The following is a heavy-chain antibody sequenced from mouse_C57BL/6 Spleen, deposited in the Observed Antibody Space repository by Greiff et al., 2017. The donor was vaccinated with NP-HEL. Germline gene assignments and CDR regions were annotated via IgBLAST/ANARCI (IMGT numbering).Heavy chain of an antibody. D-gene: IGHD2-1*01. Sequence: QVQLQQPGTELVKPGASVTLSCNASGYTFTSYWMHWVKQRPGQGLEWIGNLNPSNGGNTDNEKLKIKATLTVDKSSSTAYMQLSRLTSEDSAVYYCATGGNSFAYWGQGTLVTVSA. J-gene: IGHJ3*01. V-gene: IGHV1-53*01. CDR1: GYTFTSYW. CDR3: ATGGNSFAY. CDR2: LNPSNGGN.